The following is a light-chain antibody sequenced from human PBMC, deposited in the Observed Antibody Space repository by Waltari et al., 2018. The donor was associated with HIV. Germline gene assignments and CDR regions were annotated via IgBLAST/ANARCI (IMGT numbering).Light chain of an antibody. CDR1: QSVSNNY. V-gene: IGKV3-20*01. CDR3: QQYGGSSFT. CDR2: GAS. Sequence: PGERATLSCRASQSVSNNYLAWYQQKPGQAPRLLIEGASSRATGIPDRFSGSGSGTDFTLTISRLEPEDFAVYYCQQYGGSSFTFGPGTKVDIK. J-gene: IGKJ3*01.